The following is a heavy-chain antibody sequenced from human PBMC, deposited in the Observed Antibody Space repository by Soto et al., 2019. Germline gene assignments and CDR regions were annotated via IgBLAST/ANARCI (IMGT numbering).Heavy chain of an antibody. CDR1: GYTLTELS. CDR3: AKLGSSSWSPHYYFDY. CDR2: FDPEDGET. Sequence: ASVKVSCKVSGYTLTELSMHWVRQAPGKGLEWMGGFDPEDGETIYAQKFQGRVTMTEDTSTDTAYMELSSLRSEDTAIYYCAKLGSSSWSPHYYFDYWGQGTLVTVSS. J-gene: IGHJ4*02. V-gene: IGHV1-24*01. D-gene: IGHD2-2*01.